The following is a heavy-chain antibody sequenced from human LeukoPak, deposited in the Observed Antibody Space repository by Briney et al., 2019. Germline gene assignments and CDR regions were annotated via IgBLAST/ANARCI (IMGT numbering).Heavy chain of an antibody. J-gene: IGHJ4*02. CDR2: IYYSGST. V-gene: IGHV4-39*07. CDR1: GGSISSSTYF. Sequence: SETLSLTCTVSGGSISSSTYFWGWIRQPPGKGLEWIGTIYYSGSTYYNPSLESRVTVSLDTSKNQFSLKLTSVTAADTAVYYCTREGARWLLPDYWGQGTLVAVSS. D-gene: IGHD4-23*01. CDR3: TREGARWLLPDY.